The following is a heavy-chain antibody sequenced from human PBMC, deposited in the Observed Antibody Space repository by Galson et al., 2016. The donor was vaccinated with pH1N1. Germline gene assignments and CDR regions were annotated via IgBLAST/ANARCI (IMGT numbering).Heavy chain of an antibody. Sequence: SLRLSCAASGFNFDTFPLHWVRQAPGKGLEWVAVISSDGRETHYEESVKGRFTTSRGSSKNTLYFQLSSLRPEDTATYYCTREGLRGYFPDWGQGTLVTVSS. CDR3: TREGLRGYFPD. CDR1: GFNFDTFP. V-gene: IGHV3-30*04. J-gene: IGHJ4*02. D-gene: IGHD5-18*01. CDR2: ISSDGRET.